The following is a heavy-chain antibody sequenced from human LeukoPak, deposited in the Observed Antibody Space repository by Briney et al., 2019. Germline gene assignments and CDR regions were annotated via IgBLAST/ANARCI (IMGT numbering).Heavy chain of an antibody. CDR2: IIGSGTNT. CDR1: GFTFSTYV. Sequence: PGGSLRLSCAASGFTFSTYVMSWVRQAPGKGLEWVSTIIGSGTNTYYADSVKGRFTISRDNSKSTLYLQMNSLRGEDTAVYYCAKRDSPGNYYFDYWGQGTLVTVSP. CDR3: AKRDSPGNYYFDY. J-gene: IGHJ4*02. D-gene: IGHD1-14*01. V-gene: IGHV3-23*01.